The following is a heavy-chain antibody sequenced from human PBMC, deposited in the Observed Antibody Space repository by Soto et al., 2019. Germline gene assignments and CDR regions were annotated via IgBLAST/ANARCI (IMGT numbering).Heavy chain of an antibody. V-gene: IGHV4-39*01. J-gene: IGHJ4*02. CDR3: ARHIPDFWSGYYNWAHINFDY. CDR2: IYYSGST. CDR1: GGSISSSSYY. D-gene: IGHD3-3*01. Sequence: SETLSLTCTVSGGSISSSSYYWGWIRQPPGKGLEWIGSIYYSGSTYYNPSLKSRVTISVDTSKNQFSLKLSSVTAADTAVYYCARHIPDFWSGYYNWAHINFDYWGQGTLVTLSS.